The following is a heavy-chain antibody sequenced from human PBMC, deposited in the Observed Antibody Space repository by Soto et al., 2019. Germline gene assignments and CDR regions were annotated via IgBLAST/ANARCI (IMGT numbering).Heavy chain of an antibody. CDR2: IRSGGDII. V-gene: IGHV3-48*03. CDR3: VRKVEGR. CDR1: GFAFREYD. Sequence: HPGGSLRLSCKVSGFAFREYDMNWVRQAPGRGLEWIAHIRSGGDIIYYGESVKGRFTISRENAWNSMFLQMRSLRDEDTAVYYCVRKVEGRWGRGTMVTVSS. J-gene: IGHJ3*01.